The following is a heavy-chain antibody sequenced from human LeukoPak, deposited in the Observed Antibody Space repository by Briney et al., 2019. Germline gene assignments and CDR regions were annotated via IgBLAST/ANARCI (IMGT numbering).Heavy chain of an antibody. D-gene: IGHD6-6*01. CDR1: GGSISSSSYY. J-gene: IGHJ4*02. Sequence: SETLSLTCTVSGGSISSSSYYWGWIRQPPGKGLEWIGSIYYSGSTYYNPSLKSRVTISVDTSKNQFSLKLSSVTAADTAVYYWARSIAAYFDYWGQGTLVTVSS. CDR3: ARSIAAYFDY. V-gene: IGHV4-39*07. CDR2: IYYSGST.